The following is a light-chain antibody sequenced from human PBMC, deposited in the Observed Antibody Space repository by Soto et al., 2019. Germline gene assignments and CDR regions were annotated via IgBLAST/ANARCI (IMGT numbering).Light chain of an antibody. Sequence: DIQMTQSPSSLSASVGDRVTITCRASQTISAYLNWYQQKPGKAPKLLISGASGLQGGVPTRFSGSDSGTDFTLTISSLQPEDFATYYCQQSYSSLWTFGQGTKVEFK. V-gene: IGKV1-39*01. CDR3: QQSYSSLWT. CDR2: GAS. CDR1: QTISAY. J-gene: IGKJ1*01.